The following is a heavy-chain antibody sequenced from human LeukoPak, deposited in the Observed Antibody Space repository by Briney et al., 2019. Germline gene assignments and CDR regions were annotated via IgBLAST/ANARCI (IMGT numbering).Heavy chain of an antibody. CDR2: ISGSGGST. D-gene: IGHD5-18*01. V-gene: IGHV3-23*01. CDR3: AKAFRGYSYGSLFDY. CDR1: GFTFSSHA. J-gene: IGHJ4*02. Sequence: PGGSLRLSCAASGFTFSSHAMSWVRQAPGKGLEWVSAISGSGGSTYYADSVKGRFTISRDNSKNTLYLQMNSLRAEDTAVYYCAKAFRGYSYGSLFDYWGQGTLVTVSS.